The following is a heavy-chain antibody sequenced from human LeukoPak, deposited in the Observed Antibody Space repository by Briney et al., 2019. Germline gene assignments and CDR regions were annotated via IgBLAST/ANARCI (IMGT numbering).Heavy chain of an antibody. CDR1: GFSFNTFG. Sequence: GGSVRLSCTASGFSFNTFGMYWVRQAPGKGLEWVSYISSTSGTTYYADSVKGRFTVSRDNAKNSLYLQMNSLTVDETALYYCARGLTGVDYWGQGAQVIVSS. D-gene: IGHD7-27*01. CDR3: ARGLTGVDY. J-gene: IGHJ4*02. CDR2: ISSTSGTT. V-gene: IGHV3-48*01.